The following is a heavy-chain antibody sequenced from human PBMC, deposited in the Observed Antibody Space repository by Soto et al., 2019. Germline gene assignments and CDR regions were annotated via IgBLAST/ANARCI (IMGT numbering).Heavy chain of an antibody. D-gene: IGHD4-4*01. CDR1: GYTFTSYD. CDR2: MNPNSGNT. Sequence: GASVKVSCKASGYTFTSYDINWVRQATGQGLEWMGWMNPNSGNTGYAQKFQGRVTMTRNTSISTAYMELSSLRSEDTAVYYCARGRSNYAMWRYYYYYYMDVWGKGTTVTVSS. J-gene: IGHJ6*03. CDR3: ARGRSNYAMWRYYYYYYMDV. V-gene: IGHV1-8*01.